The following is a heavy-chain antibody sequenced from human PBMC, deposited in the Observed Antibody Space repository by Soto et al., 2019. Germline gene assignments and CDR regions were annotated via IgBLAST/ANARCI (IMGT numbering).Heavy chain of an antibody. CDR1: GGSISSGDYY. V-gene: IGHV4-30-4*01. J-gene: IGHJ4*02. D-gene: IGHD1-20*01. CDR2: IYYSGST. Sequence: KASETLSLTCTVSGGSISSGDYYWSWIRQPPGKGLEWIGYIYYSGSTYYNPSLKSRVTISVDTSKNQFSLKLSSVTAADTAVYYCARAGITGTDFDYWGQGTLVTVSS. CDR3: ARAGITGTDFDY.